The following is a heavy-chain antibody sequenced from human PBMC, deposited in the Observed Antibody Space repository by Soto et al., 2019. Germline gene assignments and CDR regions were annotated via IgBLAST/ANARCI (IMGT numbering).Heavy chain of an antibody. Sequence: QVQLQESGPGLVKPSQTLSLTCTVSGGSISSGGYYWSWIRQHPGKGLEWIGYIFYSGTIYYNPSLKSRLTISVDKSKNQFSLKLSSVAAADTAVYYCATRVDDSGWFVSWGQGTLVTVSS. CDR2: IFYSGTI. CDR3: ATRVDDSGWFVS. J-gene: IGHJ5*01. CDR1: GGSISSGGYY. D-gene: IGHD5-12*01. V-gene: IGHV4-31*09.